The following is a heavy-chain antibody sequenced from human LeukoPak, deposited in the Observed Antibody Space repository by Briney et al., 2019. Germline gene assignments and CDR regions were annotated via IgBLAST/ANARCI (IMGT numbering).Heavy chain of an antibody. V-gene: IGHV4-59*12. Sequence: SETLSLTCTVSGGSISSYYWSWIRQPPGKGLEWIGYIYYSGSTNYNPSLKSRVTISVDTSKNQFSLKLSSVTAADTAVYYCARRSTVTLREGAFDIWGQGTMVTVSS. CDR3: ARRSTVTLREGAFDI. D-gene: IGHD4-17*01. J-gene: IGHJ3*02. CDR1: GGSISSYY. CDR2: IYYSGST.